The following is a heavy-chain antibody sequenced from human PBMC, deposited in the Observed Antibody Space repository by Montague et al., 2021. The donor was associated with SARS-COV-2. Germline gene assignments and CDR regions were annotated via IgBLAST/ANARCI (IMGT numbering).Heavy chain of an antibody. Sequence: SETLSLTCAVSGDSITNTYWWTWVRQSPGKGLEWIGEVYHSGGTHCNPSLKSRVIVSLDKSKNQFSLNLSSVTAADTAVYYCARGRVDLGATGLKVVFDIWGQGTVVTVSS. CDR2: VYHSGGT. CDR3: ARGRVDLGATGLKVVFDI. D-gene: IGHD1-26*01. CDR1: GDSITNTYW. J-gene: IGHJ3*02. V-gene: IGHV4-4*02.